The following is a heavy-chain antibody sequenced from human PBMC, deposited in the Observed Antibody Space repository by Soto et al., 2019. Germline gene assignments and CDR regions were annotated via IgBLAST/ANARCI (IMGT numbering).Heavy chain of an antibody. V-gene: IGHV5-51*01. CDR3: ARYPTLTDYFFHGMDV. Sequence: GESLKISCKGSGYTFTNYWIVWVRQIPGKGLEWMGIIYPGDSDARYSPSFQGQVTISADRSISTAYLQWSSLKASDTGMYYCARYPTLTDYFFHGMDVWGQGTTVTVSS. CDR2: IYPGDSDA. J-gene: IGHJ6*02. D-gene: IGHD4-17*01. CDR1: GYTFTNYW.